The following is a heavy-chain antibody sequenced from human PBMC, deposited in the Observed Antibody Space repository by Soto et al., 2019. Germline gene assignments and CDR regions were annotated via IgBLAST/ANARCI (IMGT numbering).Heavy chain of an antibody. Sequence: QVQLVQSGAEVKKPGASVKVSCKASGYTFTRYGISWVRQTPGQGLEWMGWISTSNGNTNHAQNLQGRVTMTTDTSTSTAYLELRSLRSDDTAVYYCARRGELPVVVAPTDDAFDIWGQGTMVTVSS. CDR3: ARRGELPVVVAPTDDAFDI. CDR1: GYTFTRYG. V-gene: IGHV1-18*01. D-gene: IGHD2-15*01. CDR2: ISTSNGNT. J-gene: IGHJ3*02.